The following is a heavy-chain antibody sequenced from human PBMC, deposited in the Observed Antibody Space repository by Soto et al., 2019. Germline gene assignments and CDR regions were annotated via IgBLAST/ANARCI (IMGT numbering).Heavy chain of an antibody. CDR2: IIPIFGTA. CDR3: ARTRETVEMSTITGNRFDP. V-gene: IGHV1-69*01. D-gene: IGHD5-12*01. Sequence: QVQLVQSGAEVKKPGSSVKVSCKASGGTFSSYAISWVRQAPGQGLEWMGGIIPIFGTANYAQKFQGRVTMTADEATITAYMELSRLRAEDTDVYYCARTRETVEMSTITGNRFDPRGQGTLVTVS. J-gene: IGHJ5*02. CDR1: GGTFSSYA.